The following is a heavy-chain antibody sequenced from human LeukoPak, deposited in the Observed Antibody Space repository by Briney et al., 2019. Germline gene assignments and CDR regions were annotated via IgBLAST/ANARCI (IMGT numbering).Heavy chain of an antibody. D-gene: IGHD6-25*01. CDR2: ISNGGTTT. V-gene: IGHV3-11*04. CDR1: GLTFNKYG. Sequence: PGGSLRLSCEASGLTFNKYGVSWIRQAPGKGLEWVSYISNGGTTTKYADSVEGRFTISRDNAKNFLYLQMNSLRAEDTAVYFCASEPRLLDHWGQGTLVTVSS. J-gene: IGHJ4*02. CDR3: ASEPRLLDH.